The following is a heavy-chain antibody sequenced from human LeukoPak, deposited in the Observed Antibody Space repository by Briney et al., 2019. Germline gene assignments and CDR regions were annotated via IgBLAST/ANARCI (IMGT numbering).Heavy chain of an antibody. V-gene: IGHV1-3*01. J-gene: IGHJ4*02. CDR2: INVGNGNT. D-gene: IGHD3-10*01. Sequence: ASVKVSCKTSGYTFTTYSIHWVRQAPGQGLEWMAWINVGNGNTKYSQNVQGRLTITTDTSASTAYMELRSLRSEDTALYFCARDLIVYGSGSYFDYWGQGTLVTVSS. CDR1: GYTFTTYS. CDR3: ARDLIVYGSGSYFDY.